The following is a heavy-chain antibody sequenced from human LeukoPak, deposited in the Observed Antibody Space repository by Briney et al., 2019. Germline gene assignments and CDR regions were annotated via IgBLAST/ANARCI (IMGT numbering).Heavy chain of an antibody. Sequence: SVKVSCKASGGTFSSYAISWVRQAPGQGLEWMGGIIPIFGTANYAQKFQGRVTITADKSTSTAYMELSSLRSEDTAVYYCAREARWGDVVPAAIARFDPWGQGTLVTVSS. V-gene: IGHV1-69*06. CDR2: IIPIFGTA. CDR1: GGTFSSYA. CDR3: AREARWGDVVPAAIARFDP. J-gene: IGHJ5*02. D-gene: IGHD2-2*01.